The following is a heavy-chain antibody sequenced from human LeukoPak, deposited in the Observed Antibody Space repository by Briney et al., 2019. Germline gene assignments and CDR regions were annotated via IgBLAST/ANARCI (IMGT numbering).Heavy chain of an antibody. CDR2: IKSKTDGGTT. V-gene: IGHV3-15*07. D-gene: IGHD3-9*01. Sequence: GGSLRLSCAASGFTFSNAWMNWVRQAPGKGLEWVGRIKSKTDGGTTDYGAPVKGRFTISRDDSKSIAYLQMNSLKTEDTAVYYCTRDHSLRYFDWLLSEYDYWGQGTLVTVSS. J-gene: IGHJ4*02. CDR1: GFTFSNAW. CDR3: TRDHSLRYFDWLLSEYDY.